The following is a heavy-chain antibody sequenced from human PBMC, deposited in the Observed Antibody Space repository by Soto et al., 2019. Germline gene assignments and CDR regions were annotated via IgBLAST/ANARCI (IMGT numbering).Heavy chain of an antibody. J-gene: IGHJ4*02. Sequence: SETLSLTCAVYSDSFSGYYWSWIRQPPGRGLEWIGEINHSGSTNYNPSLKGRVTISLDTSKKQFLLKLSSVTAADTAVYYCASLGVTGTTLVHYWGQGTLFTVSS. D-gene: IGHD1-7*01. CDR3: ASLGVTGTTLVHY. V-gene: IGHV4-34*01. CDR1: SDSFSGYY. CDR2: INHSGST.